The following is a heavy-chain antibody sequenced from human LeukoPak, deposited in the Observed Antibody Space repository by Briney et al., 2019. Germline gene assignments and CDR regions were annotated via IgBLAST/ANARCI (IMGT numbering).Heavy chain of an antibody. CDR1: GFTFSNYA. V-gene: IGHV3-23*01. D-gene: IGHD3-22*01. CDR2: ISVSGDNT. J-gene: IGHJ6*02. CDR3: ARDPGSSGYYFTNYYYGMDV. Sequence: GGSLRLSCAASGFTFSNYAMTWVRQAPGKGLEWVSAISVSGDNTYYADSVKGRFTISRDNSKNTLYLQMNSLRAEDTAVYYCARDPGSSGYYFTNYYYGMDVWGQGTTVTVSS.